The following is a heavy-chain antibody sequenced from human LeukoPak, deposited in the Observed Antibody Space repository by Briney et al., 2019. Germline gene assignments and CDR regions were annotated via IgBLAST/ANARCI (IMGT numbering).Heavy chain of an antibody. CDR1: GYTFTSYG. D-gene: IGHD3-16*02. CDR2: ISVYNGNT. CDR3: AAVWGSYRPSDY. Sequence: ASVKVSCKASGYTFTSYGISWVRQAPGRGLEWMGWISVYNGNTNYAQKLQGRVTMTTDTSTSTAYMELRSLRSDDTAVYYCAAVWGSYRPSDYWGQGTLVTVSS. V-gene: IGHV1-18*01. J-gene: IGHJ4*02.